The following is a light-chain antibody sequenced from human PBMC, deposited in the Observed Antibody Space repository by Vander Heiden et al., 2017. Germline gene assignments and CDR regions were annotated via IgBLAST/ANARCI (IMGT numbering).Light chain of an antibody. CDR1: QGISSY. V-gene: IGKV1-9*01. CDR2: AAS. J-gene: IGKJ4*01. CDR3: QQLNSYPALT. Sequence: DIQLTQSPSFLSASVGDRVPITCRASQGISSYLAWYQQKPGKAPKLLIYAASTLQSGGPSRFSGSGSGTEFTLTISSLQPEDFATYYCQQLNSYPALTFGGGTKVEIK.